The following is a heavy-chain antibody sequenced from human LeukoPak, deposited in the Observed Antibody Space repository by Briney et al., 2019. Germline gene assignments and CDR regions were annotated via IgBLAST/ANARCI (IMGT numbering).Heavy chain of an antibody. D-gene: IGHD5-18*01. J-gene: IGHJ4*02. V-gene: IGHV5-51*01. CDR2: IYPGGSNG. CDR3: ARHFHSAWFGF. Sequence: GEALRISCKCSGFDFTSYGIAWVRQMPGKGLEWMGNIYPGGSNGRYSPSFQGQVTISADKSITTVYLQWSSLKASDTAMYYCARHFHSAWFGFWGQGSLVTVSS. CDR1: GFDFTSYG.